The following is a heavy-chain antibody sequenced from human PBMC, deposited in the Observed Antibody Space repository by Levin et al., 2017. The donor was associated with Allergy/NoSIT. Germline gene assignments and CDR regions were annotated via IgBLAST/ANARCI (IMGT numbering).Heavy chain of an antibody. J-gene: IGHJ4*02. CDR3: ARDHSWSSDS. V-gene: IGHV3-48*04. D-gene: IGHD2-8*02. Sequence: PGGSLRLSCAASGFTFTSYSMNWVRQAPGKGLECISYIRPNNDIRSYADSVKGRFTISRDNAKNSLYLQMDSLRAADTAVYYCARDHSWSSDSWGQGTLVTVSS. CDR1: GFTFTSYS. CDR2: IRPNNDIR.